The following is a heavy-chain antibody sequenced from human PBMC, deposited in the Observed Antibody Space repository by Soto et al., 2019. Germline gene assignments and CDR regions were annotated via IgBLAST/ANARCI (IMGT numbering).Heavy chain of an antibody. Sequence: XGPTLVNPKQTLTLTCTFSGFSLSTSDVGVGWIRQPPGKALEWLAIIYWDDDKRYSPSLKSRLTITKDTSKNQVVLTVTNMDPVDTATYYCAHSKYSRSSFDYWGQGTLVTAPQ. CDR3: AHSKYSRSSFDY. J-gene: IGHJ4*02. V-gene: IGHV2-5*02. D-gene: IGHD6-6*01. CDR2: IYWDDDK. CDR1: GFSLSTSDVG.